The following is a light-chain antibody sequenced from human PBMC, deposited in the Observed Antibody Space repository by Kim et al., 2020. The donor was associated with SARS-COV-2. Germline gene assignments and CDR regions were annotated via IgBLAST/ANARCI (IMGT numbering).Light chain of an antibody. CDR1: SGYSNSN. CDR2: VGTGGIVG. J-gene: IGLJ3*02. V-gene: IGLV9-49*01. CDR3: GADHGSGSNFVWV. Sequence: TCTLSSGYSNSNVDWYRQSPGKGPRFVMRVGTGGIVGSKWDGIPDRFSVLGSGLNRYLTIKNIQEEDESDYHCGADHGSGSNFVWVFGGGTQLTVL.